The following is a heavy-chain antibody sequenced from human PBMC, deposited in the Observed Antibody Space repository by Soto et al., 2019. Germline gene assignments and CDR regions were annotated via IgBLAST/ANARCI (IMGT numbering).Heavy chain of an antibody. V-gene: IGHV3-30*18. J-gene: IGHJ4*02. CDR3: AKGFYDYIWGSYRYTLGDIYDY. D-gene: IGHD3-16*02. CDR1: GFTFSSYG. Sequence: GGSLRLSCAASGFTFSSYGMHWVRQAPGKGLEWVAVISYDGSNKYYADSVKGRFTISRDNSKNTLYLQMNSLRAEDTAVYYCAKGFYDYIWGSYRYTLGDIYDYWGQGTLVTVSS. CDR2: ISYDGSNK.